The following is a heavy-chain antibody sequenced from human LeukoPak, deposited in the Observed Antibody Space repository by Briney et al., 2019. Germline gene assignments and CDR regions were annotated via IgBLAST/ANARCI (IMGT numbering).Heavy chain of an antibody. J-gene: IGHJ4*02. CDR2: FYSDGST. CDR3: ARGYCSGDSCYFLDF. D-gene: IGHD2-15*01. CDR1: GFTVSSTY. Sequence: PGGSLRLSCAASGFTVSSTYLTWVRQAPGKGLEWVSVFYSDGSTYYADSVKGRFTISRDNFKNTLYLQMNSLRAEDTAVYYCARGYCSGDSCYFLDFWGQGTLVTVSS. V-gene: IGHV3-53*01.